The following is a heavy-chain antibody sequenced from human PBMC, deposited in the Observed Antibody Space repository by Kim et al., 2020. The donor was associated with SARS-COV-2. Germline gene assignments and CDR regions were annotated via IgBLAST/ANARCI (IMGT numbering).Heavy chain of an antibody. CDR2: INPSGGST. J-gene: IGHJ4*02. D-gene: IGHD3-22*01. V-gene: IGHV1-46*01. CDR1: GYTFTSYY. CDR3: ARDRSHYDSSASTGFDY. Sequence: ASVKVSCKASGYTFTSYYMHWVRQAPGQGLEWMGIINPSGGSTSYAQKFQGRVTMTRDTSTSTVYMELSSLRSEDTAVYYCARDRSHYDSSASTGFDYWGQGTLVTVSS.